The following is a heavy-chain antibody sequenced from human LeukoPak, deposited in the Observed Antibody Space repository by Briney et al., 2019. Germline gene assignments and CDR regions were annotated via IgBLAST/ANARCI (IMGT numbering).Heavy chain of an antibody. D-gene: IGHD3-10*01. CDR1: GGAISSYY. CDR2: IYYTGST. CDR3: AREKYGSGNWFDP. J-gene: IGHJ5*02. V-gene: IGHV4-59*01. Sequence: SETLSLTCTVSGGAISSYYWTWFRQPPGKGLEWIGYIYYTGSTNYNPSLNSRVTISVDTSKNQFSLKLSSVTAADTAVYYCAREKYGSGNWFDPWGQGTLVTVSS.